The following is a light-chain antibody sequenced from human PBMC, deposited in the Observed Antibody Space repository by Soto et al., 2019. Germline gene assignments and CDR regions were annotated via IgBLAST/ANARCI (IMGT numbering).Light chain of an antibody. J-gene: IGLJ3*02. Sequence: QCVLTQSPSGSGAPGQRVTISCTGSSSNIGAGYDVHWYQQLPGTAPKLLIYGNSNRPSGVPDRFSGSKSGTSASLAITGLRAEDEADYYCQSYDSSLSGWVFGGGTKVTVL. CDR3: QSYDSSLSGWV. CDR2: GNS. CDR1: SSNIGAGYD. V-gene: IGLV1-40*01.